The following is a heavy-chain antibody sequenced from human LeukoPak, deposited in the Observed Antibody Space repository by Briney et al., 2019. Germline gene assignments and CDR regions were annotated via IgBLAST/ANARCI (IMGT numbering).Heavy chain of an antibody. CDR2: IYYSGST. CDR3: ARGITMVRGVYYYYYGMDV. J-gene: IGHJ6*02. V-gene: IGHV4-59*01. D-gene: IGHD3-10*01. Sequence: SETLSLTCTVSGGSISSYYWSWIRQPPGKGLEWIGYIYYSGSTNYNPPLKSRVTISVDTSKNQFSLKLSSVTAADTAVYYCARGITMVRGVYYYYYGMDVWGQGTTVTVSS. CDR1: GGSISSYY.